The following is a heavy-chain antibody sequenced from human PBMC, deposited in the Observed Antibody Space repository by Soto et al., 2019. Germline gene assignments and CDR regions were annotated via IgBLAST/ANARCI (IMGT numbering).Heavy chain of an antibody. V-gene: IGHV3-64D*08. Sequence: GGSLRLSCSASGFTFSSYAMHWVRQAPGKGLEYVSAISSNGGSTYYADSVKGGFTISRDNSKNTLYLQMSSLRAENTAVYYCVRGGHYDILTGPKNYYYYGMDVWGQGTTVTVSS. D-gene: IGHD3-9*01. CDR3: VRGGHYDILTGPKNYYYYGMDV. CDR1: GFTFSSYA. CDR2: ISSNGGST. J-gene: IGHJ6*02.